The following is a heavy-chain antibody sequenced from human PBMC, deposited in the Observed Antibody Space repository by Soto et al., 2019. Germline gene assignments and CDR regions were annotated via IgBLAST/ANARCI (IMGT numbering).Heavy chain of an antibody. V-gene: IGHV1-2*04. J-gene: IGHJ4*02. CDR3: ARGGPTEKLRYFDWSHKKKVMLFDY. CDR2: INPNSGGT. CDR1: GYTFTGYY. D-gene: IGHD3-9*01. Sequence: ASVKVSCKASGYTFTGYYMHWVRQAPGQGLEWMGWINPNSGGTNYAQKFQGWVTMTRDTSISTAYMELSRLRSDDTAVYYCARGGPTEKLRYFDWSHKKKVMLFDYWGQGTLVTVSS.